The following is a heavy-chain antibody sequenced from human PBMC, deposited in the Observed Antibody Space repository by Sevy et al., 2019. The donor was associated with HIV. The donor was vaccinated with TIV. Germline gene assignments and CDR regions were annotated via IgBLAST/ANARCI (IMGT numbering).Heavy chain of an antibody. V-gene: IGHV3-23*01. Sequence: GGSLRLSCSASAFTFSSYAMSWVRQAPGKGLEWVSSISGSGRFTYYADFMEGRFIISRDNSKNTLSVQMNSLRAEDTAVYYCAKGFCSGATCPRDYYYYGMDVWGQGTTVTVSS. CDR3: AKGFCSGATCPRDYYYYGMDV. J-gene: IGHJ6*02. D-gene: IGHD2-15*01. CDR1: AFTFSSYA. CDR2: ISGSGRFT.